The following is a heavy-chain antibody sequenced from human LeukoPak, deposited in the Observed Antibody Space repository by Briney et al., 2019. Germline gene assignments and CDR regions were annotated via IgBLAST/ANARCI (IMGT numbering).Heavy chain of an antibody. J-gene: IGHJ5*02. CDR2: INPNSGGT. Sequence: GASVKVSCKASGYTFTGYYMHWVRQAPGQGLEWMGWINPNSGGTNYAQKFQGRVTMTRDTSISTAYMELSRLRSDDTAVYYCARDFGGYSGSDQIDNWLDPWGQGTLVTVSS. CDR1: GYTFTGYY. V-gene: IGHV1-2*02. CDR3: ARDFGGYSGSDQIDNWLDP. D-gene: IGHD5-12*01.